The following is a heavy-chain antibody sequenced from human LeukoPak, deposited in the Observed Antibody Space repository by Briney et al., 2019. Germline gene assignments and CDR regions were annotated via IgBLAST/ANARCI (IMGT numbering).Heavy chain of an antibody. Sequence: GRSLRLSCAASGFTFSSYGMHWVRQAPGKGLEWVAVISYDGSNKYYADSVKGRFTISRDNSKNTLYLQMNSLRAEDTAVYYCAKGLNDYCDYWGQGTQVTVSS. CDR2: ISYDGSNK. CDR3: AKGLNDYCDY. J-gene: IGHJ4*02. V-gene: IGHV3-30*18. CDR1: GFTFSSYG. D-gene: IGHD2-21*01.